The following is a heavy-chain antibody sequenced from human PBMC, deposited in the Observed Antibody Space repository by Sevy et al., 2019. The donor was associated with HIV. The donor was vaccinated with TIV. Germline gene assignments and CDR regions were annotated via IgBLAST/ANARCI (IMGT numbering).Heavy chain of an antibody. D-gene: IGHD6-13*01. CDR3: ARDYRGSSSWYSSYYYYYYMDV. V-gene: IGHV4-38-2*02. Sequence: SETRSLTCAVSGYSISSGYYWGWIRQPPGKGLEWIGSIYHRGSTYYNPSLKSRVTISVDTSKNQFSLKLSSVTAADTAVYYCARDYRGSSSWYSSYYYYYYMDVWGKGTTVTVSS. CDR1: GYSISSGYY. J-gene: IGHJ6*03. CDR2: IYHRGST.